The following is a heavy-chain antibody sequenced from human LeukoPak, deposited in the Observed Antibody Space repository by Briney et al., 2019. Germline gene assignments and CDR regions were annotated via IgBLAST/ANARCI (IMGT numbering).Heavy chain of an antibody. CDR1: GGSISSSSYY. CDR3: ARDARGPWYYGMDV. V-gene: IGHV4-39*02. CDR2: IYYSGST. Sequence: PSETLSLTCTVSGGSISSSSYYWGWIRQPPGKGLEWIGSIYYSGSTYYNPSLKSRVTISVDTSKNQFSLKLSSVTAADTAVYYCARDARGPWYYGMDVWGQGTTVTVSS. J-gene: IGHJ6*02.